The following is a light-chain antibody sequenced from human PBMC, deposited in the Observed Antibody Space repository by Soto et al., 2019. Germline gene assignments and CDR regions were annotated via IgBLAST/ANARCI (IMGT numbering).Light chain of an antibody. Sequence: QSVLTQPASVSGSPGQSITIPCTGTSSDVGGYDYVSWYQQHPGKAPKLMIYDVSNRPSGVSYRFSGSKSGNAASLTISGLQAEDEADYYCSSYTSSSTLVVFGGGTKLTVL. CDR1: SSDVGGYDY. J-gene: IGLJ2*01. CDR3: SSYTSSSTLVV. CDR2: DVS. V-gene: IGLV2-14*01.